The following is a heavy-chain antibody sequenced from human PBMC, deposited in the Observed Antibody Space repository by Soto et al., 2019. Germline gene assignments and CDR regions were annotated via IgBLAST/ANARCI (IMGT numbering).Heavy chain of an antibody. J-gene: IGHJ6*02. Sequence: PGGSLRLSCAASGFTFSDYYMSWIRQAPGKGLEWVSYISSSGSTIYYADSVKGRFTISRDNAKNSLYLQMNSLRAEDTAVYYCAREDIVVVVAAIYYYGMDVWGQGXTVTVYS. CDR1: GFTFSDYY. CDR2: ISSSGSTI. CDR3: AREDIVVVVAAIYYYGMDV. V-gene: IGHV3-11*01. D-gene: IGHD2-15*01.